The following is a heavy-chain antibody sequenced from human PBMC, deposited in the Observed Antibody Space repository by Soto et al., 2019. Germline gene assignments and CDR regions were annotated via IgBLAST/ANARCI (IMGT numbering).Heavy chain of an antibody. J-gene: IGHJ4*02. CDR3: ARDGVYGDYVGGHFDY. V-gene: IGHV1-46*03. CDR1: GYTFTSYY. Sequence: QVQLVQSGAEVKKPGASVKVSCKASGYTFTSYYMHWVRQAPGQGLEWMGIIYPSGGSTSYAQKFQGRVTMTRDTSTSTVYMELSSLRSEDTAVYYCARDGVYGDYVGGHFDYWGQGTLVTVSS. D-gene: IGHD4-17*01. CDR2: IYPSGGST.